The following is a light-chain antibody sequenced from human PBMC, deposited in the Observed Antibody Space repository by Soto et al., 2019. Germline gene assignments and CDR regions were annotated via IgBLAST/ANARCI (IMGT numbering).Light chain of an antibody. CDR1: QSLLHSTGYNF. J-gene: IGKJ1*01. Sequence: DILLTQSPLSLPVTPGEPASISCRSSQSLLHSTGYNFLDWYLQRPGQSPQLLIYLGSNRASGVPDRFNGSGSGTDFTLKITRVEAEDVGIYYCQQRSNWPGTFGQGTKVDIK. V-gene: IGKV2-28*01. CDR3: QQRSNWPGT. CDR2: LGS.